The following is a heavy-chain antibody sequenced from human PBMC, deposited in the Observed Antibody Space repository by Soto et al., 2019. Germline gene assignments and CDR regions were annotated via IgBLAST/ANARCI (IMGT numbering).Heavy chain of an antibody. D-gene: IGHD6-19*01. Sequence: QVQLQESGPGLVKPSETLSLTCTVSGGSMESYFWSWIRQPPGKGLEWIGYISYSGSTNYNPSVMRRVTISVDTSKSQFSLTLSSVTAADTAVYYCARHASIAVAGFWYFDIWGRGTLVSVSS. CDR1: GGSMESYF. CDR3: ARHASIAVAGFWYFDI. J-gene: IGHJ2*01. V-gene: IGHV4-59*08. CDR2: ISYSGST.